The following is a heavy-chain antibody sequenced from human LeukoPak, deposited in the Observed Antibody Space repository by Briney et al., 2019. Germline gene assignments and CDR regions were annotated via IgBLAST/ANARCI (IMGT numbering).Heavy chain of an antibody. J-gene: IGHJ4*02. V-gene: IGHV4-34*01. Sequence: GSLRLSCAASGFTFSSYAMSWVRQAPGKGLEWIGEINHSGSTNYNPSLKSRVTISVDTSKNQFSLKLSSVTAADTAVYYCARAGIVARRGGVFDYWGQGTLVTVPS. CDR1: GFTFSSYA. CDR2: INHSGST. D-gene: IGHD6-6*01. CDR3: ARAGIVARRGGVFDY.